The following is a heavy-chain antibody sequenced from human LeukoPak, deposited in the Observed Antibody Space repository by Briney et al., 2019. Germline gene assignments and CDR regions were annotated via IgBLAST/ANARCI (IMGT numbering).Heavy chain of an antibody. CDR3: ARGWEYYYDSSGCWFDP. CDR1: GGTFSSYT. Sequence: ASVKVSCKASGGTFSSYTISWVRQAPGQGFERMGRIIPILGIANYAQKFQGRVTITADRSTSTAYMELSSLRSEDTAVYYCARGWEYYYDSSGCWFDPWGQGTLVTVSS. CDR2: IIPILGIA. V-gene: IGHV1-69*02. D-gene: IGHD3-22*01. J-gene: IGHJ5*02.